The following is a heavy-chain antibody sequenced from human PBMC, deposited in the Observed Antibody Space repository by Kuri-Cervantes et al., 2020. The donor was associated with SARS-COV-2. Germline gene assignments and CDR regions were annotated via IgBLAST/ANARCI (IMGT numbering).Heavy chain of an antibody. CDR1: GFTFSRYA. J-gene: IGHJ4*02. CDR3: ARDRVGVHDS. CDR2: ISYDGSNK. Sequence: GESLKISCAASGFTFSRYAMHWVRQAPGKGLEWEAVISYDGSNKDYTASGKGRFTISRDNSQNTLYLQMKSLRTEDTALYYCARDRVGVHDSWGQGTLVTVSS. D-gene: IGHD2-21*01. V-gene: IGHV3-30-3*01.